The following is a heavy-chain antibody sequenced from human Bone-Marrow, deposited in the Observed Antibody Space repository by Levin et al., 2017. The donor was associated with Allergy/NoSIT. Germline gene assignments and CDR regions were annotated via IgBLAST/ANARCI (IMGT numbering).Heavy chain of an antibody. D-gene: IGHD6-13*01. Sequence: LSLTCAASGFTFSSYAMSWVRQAPGKGLEWVSAISGSGGSTYYADSVKGRFTISRDNSKNTLYLQMNSLRAEDTAVYYCAKLAAAGTWGYFQHWGQGTLVTVSS. V-gene: IGHV3-23*01. J-gene: IGHJ1*01. CDR1: GFTFSSYA. CDR3: AKLAAAGTWGYFQH. CDR2: ISGSGGST.